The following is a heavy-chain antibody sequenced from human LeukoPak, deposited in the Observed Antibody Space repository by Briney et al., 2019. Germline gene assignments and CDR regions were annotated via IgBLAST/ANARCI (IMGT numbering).Heavy chain of an antibody. CDR3: ARLHLPDAFDI. CDR1: GGSISSYY. V-gene: IGHV4-59*08. CDR2: IYYSGRA. J-gene: IGHJ3*02. Sequence: SETLSLTCTVSGGSISSYYWSWIRQPPGKGLEWIGYIYYSGRANYNPSLKSRVTISVDTSKNQFSLKLSSVTAADTAVYYCARLHLPDAFDIWGQGTMVTVSS.